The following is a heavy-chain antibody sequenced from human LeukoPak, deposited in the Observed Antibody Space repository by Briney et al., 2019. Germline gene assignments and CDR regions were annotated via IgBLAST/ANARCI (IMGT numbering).Heavy chain of an antibody. Sequence: GGSLRLSCAASGFTFINTWMNWVRQAPGKGLEWVSYISSSSSTIYYADSVKGRFTISRDNAKNSLDLQMNSLRDEDTAVYYCARARASGRSGFDYWGQGTLVTVSS. CDR2: ISSSSSTI. J-gene: IGHJ4*02. CDR3: ARARASGRSGFDY. D-gene: IGHD2-15*01. V-gene: IGHV3-48*02. CDR1: GFTFINTW.